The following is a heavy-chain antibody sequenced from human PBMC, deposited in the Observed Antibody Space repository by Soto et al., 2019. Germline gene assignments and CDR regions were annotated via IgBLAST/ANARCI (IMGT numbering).Heavy chain of an antibody. CDR3: ARADTCGSGRYTPFDAFDI. CDR1: GGSMRNYY. D-gene: IGHD3-10*01. J-gene: IGHJ3*02. CDR2: IDYSGST. Sequence: QVQLQESGPGLVKLSETLSLTCSVSGGSMRNYYWSWMRQTPGKGLEWIGYIDYSGSTNYNPSLKCRGTLSVDTSRTQLSLMLTSVTAADTAVYPCARADTCGSGRYTPFDAFDIWGQGTMVTVSS. V-gene: IGHV4-59*01.